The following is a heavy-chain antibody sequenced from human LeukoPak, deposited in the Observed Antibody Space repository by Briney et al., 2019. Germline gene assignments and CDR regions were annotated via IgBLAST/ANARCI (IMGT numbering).Heavy chain of an antibody. CDR1: GFTFSDYY. Sequence: GGSLRLSYEASGFTFSDYYMSWIRQAPGKGLEWVSYISSSGDNTIHADSVKGRFTISRDNAKNSLYLQMNSLKDEDTSVYYCASSRNWGQGTLVTVSS. J-gene: IGHJ4*02. CDR3: ASSRN. CDR2: ISSSGDNT. V-gene: IGHV3-11*06.